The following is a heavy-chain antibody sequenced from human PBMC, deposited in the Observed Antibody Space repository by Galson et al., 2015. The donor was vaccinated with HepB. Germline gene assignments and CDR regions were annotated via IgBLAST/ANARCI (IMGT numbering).Heavy chain of an antibody. CDR1: GVSIISSRHY. CDR2: IYYRGST. CDR3: ARHQYSDYDLPDY. D-gene: IGHD5-12*01. V-gene: IGHV4-39*01. J-gene: IGHJ4*02. Sequence: LSLTCTVSGVSIISSRHYWGWIRQPPGKGLGYIGNIYYRGSTYYNPSLKSRVTISVDTSKNQFSLNLSSVTAADTAVYYCARHQYSDYDLPDYWGQGTLVTVSS.